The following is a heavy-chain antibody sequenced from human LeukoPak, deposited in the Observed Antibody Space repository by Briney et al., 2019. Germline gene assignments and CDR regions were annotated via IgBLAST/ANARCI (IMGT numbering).Heavy chain of an antibody. D-gene: IGHD6-19*01. J-gene: IGHJ4*02. V-gene: IGHV3-23*01. Sequence: PGGSLRLSCVASGFTFGSFAMYWVRQAPGKGLEWVSGIVGSGGITYYADSVQGRFTISRDNSKNTVYLQMNSLRDEDTAIYYCATTTVGYSSGRYPGWPADSWGQGAPVIVSS. CDR1: GFTFGSFA. CDR2: IVGSGGIT. CDR3: ATTTVGYSSGRYPGWPADS.